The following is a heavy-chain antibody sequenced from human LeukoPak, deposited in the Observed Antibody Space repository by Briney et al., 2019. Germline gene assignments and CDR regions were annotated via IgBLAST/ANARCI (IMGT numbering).Heavy chain of an antibody. CDR3: ARGPSSSWPYYFDY. J-gene: IGHJ4*02. CDR1: GFTSSSYA. Sequence: GGSLRLSCAASGFTSSSYAMSWVRQAPGKGLEWVSAISGSGGSTYYADSVKGRFTISRDNSKNTLYLQMNSLRAEDTAVYYCARGPSSSWPYYFDYWGQGTLVTVSS. D-gene: IGHD6-13*01. V-gene: IGHV3-23*01. CDR2: ISGSGGST.